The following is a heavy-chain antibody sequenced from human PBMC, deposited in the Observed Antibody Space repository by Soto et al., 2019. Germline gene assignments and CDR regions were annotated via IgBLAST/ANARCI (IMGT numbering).Heavy chain of an antibody. CDR2: IYYSGST. CDR3: ASRYGDSFDF. V-gene: IGHV4-59*08. CDR1: GGSINSYY. J-gene: IGHJ4*02. Sequence: QVQLQESGPGLVKPSETLSLTCTVSGGSINSYYWSWIRQPPGKGLEWIGYIYYSGSTNYNPSLNSRVTISVDTAKNQFSLKLSSVTAADPAVYYCASRYGDSFDFWGQGTLVTVSS. D-gene: IGHD4-17*01.